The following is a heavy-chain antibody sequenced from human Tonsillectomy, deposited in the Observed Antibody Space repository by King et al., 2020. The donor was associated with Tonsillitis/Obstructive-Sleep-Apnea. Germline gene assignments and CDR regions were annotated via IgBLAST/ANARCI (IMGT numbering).Heavy chain of an antibody. V-gene: IGHV1-18*01. CDR1: GYTFTNYD. CDR2: SRPNNGDT. Sequence: QLVQSGAEVKKPGASVKVSCKASGYTFTNYDITWVRQAPGQGLEWMGWSRPNNGDTNYAQKLQGRVTMTSDTSTNTAYMELRSLRSDDTAVYYCARDYYESSGYYHGYFQLWGQGTLVTVSS. CDR3: ARDYYESSGYYHGYFQL. D-gene: IGHD3-22*01. J-gene: IGHJ1*01.